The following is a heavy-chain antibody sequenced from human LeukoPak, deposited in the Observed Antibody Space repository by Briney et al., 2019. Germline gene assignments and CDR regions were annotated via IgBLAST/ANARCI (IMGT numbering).Heavy chain of an antibody. J-gene: IGHJ4*02. Sequence: ASVKVSCKASGGTFSSYAISWVRQAPGQGLEWMGGIIPIFGTANYAQKFQGRVTMTEDTSTDTAYMELSSLRSEDTAVYYCATGLYDSSGYYCGWGQGTLVTVSS. CDR3: ATGLYDSSGYYCG. D-gene: IGHD3-22*01. CDR1: GGTFSSYA. V-gene: IGHV1-69*06. CDR2: IIPIFGTA.